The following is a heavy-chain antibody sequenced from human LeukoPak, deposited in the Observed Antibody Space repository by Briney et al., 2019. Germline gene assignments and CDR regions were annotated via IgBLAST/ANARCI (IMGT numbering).Heavy chain of an antibody. V-gene: IGHV3-48*03. D-gene: IGHD5-18*01. Sequence: GGSLRLSCAASGFTFSSYEMNWVRQAPGEGLEWVSYISSGSTIYDADSVKGRFTISRDNAKNSLYLQMNSLRAEDTAVYYCAREFEDTAMVTWGQGTLVTVSS. CDR3: AREFEDTAMVT. CDR2: ISSGSTI. CDR1: GFTFSSYE. J-gene: IGHJ4*02.